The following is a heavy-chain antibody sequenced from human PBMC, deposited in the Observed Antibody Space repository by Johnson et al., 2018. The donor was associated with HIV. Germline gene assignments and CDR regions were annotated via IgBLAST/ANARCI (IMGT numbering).Heavy chain of an antibody. J-gene: IGHJ3*02. CDR3: AKDSSVLLCFDI. CDR1: GFTFDHYG. D-gene: IGHD3-10*01. CDR2: ISYDGSNK. Sequence: QVLLVESGGGVVRPGGSLRLPCAASGFTFDHYGMSWVRQAPGKGLEWVAVISYDGSNKYYADSVKGRFTISRDNSKNTLYLQMNSLRAEDTAVYYCAKDSSVLLCFDIWGQGTMVTVSS. V-gene: IGHV3-30*18.